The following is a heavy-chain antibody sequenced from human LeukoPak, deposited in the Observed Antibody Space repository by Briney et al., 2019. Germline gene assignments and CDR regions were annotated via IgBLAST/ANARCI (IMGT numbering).Heavy chain of an antibody. CDR1: GFTFSSYA. Sequence: GGSLRLSCAASGFTFSSYAMSWVRQAPGKGLEWVSAISGSGGSTYYADSVKGRFTISRDNSKNTLYLQMNSLRAEDTAVYYCAKPPDVDYDSSGYAEYFQHWGQGTLVTVSS. D-gene: IGHD3-22*01. CDR2: ISGSGGST. CDR3: AKPPDVDYDSSGYAEYFQH. V-gene: IGHV3-23*01. J-gene: IGHJ1*01.